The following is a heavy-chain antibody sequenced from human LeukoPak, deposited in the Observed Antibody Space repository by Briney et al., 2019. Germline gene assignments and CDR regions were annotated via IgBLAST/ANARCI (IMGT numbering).Heavy chain of an antibody. CDR2: INSDGSST. Sequence: PGGSLRLSCAASGFTFSSYWMSWVRQAPGKGLVWVSRINSDGSSTSYADSVKGRFTISRDNAKNTLYLQMNSLRAEDTAVYYCARDKAATPPFDYWGQGTLVTVSS. D-gene: IGHD2-15*01. CDR3: ARDKAATPPFDY. CDR1: GFTFSSYW. J-gene: IGHJ4*02. V-gene: IGHV3-74*01.